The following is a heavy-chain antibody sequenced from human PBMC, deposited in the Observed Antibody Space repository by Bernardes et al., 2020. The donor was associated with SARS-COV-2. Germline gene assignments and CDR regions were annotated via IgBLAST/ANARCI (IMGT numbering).Heavy chain of an antibody. D-gene: IGHD2-8*02. CDR2: ISGSGGST. V-gene: IGHV3-23*01. CDR1: RFTFSNYA. CDR3: AKEQSAGGFDY. J-gene: IGHJ4*02. Sequence: GGSLRLSCAASRFTFSNYAMSWVRQAPGKGLEWVSGISGSGGSTYYADSVKGRFTISRDNSKSTLYLQMNSLRAEDTALYYCAKEQSAGGFDYWGQGTLVTVSS.